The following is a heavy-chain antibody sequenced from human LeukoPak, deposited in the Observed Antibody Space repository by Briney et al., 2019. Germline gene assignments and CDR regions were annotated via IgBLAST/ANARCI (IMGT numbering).Heavy chain of an antibody. CDR2: IYYSGST. J-gene: IGHJ4*02. CDR3: ARAGYYYDSSGYYFYFDY. Sequence: SETLSLTCTVSGGSISSYYWSWIRQPPGKGLEWIGYIYYSGSTNYNPSLKSRVTISVDTSKNQFSLKLNSVTAADTAVYYCARAGYYYDSSGYYFYFDYWGQGTLVTVSS. CDR1: GGSISSYY. D-gene: IGHD3-22*01. V-gene: IGHV4-59*01.